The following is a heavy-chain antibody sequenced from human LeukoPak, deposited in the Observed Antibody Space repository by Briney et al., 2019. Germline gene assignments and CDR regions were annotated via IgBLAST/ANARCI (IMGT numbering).Heavy chain of an antibody. CDR2: INHSGST. V-gene: IGHV4-34*01. D-gene: IGHD6-6*01. CDR1: GGSFSGYY. J-gene: IGHJ4*02. Sequence: SETLSLTCAVYGGSFSGYYWSWIRQPPGKGLEWIGEINHSGSTNYNPSLKSRVTISVDTSKDQFSLKLSSVTAADTAVYYCARVRPIAARRGGLDYWGQGTLVTVSS. CDR3: ARVRPIAARRGGLDY.